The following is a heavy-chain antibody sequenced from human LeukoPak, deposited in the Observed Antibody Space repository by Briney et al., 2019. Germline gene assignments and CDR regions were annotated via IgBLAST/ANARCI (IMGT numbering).Heavy chain of an antibody. J-gene: IGHJ5*02. CDR2: IKQDGSEK. CDR1: GFTFSSYW. CDR3: ARGGGYSGYENWFDP. V-gene: IGHV3-7*01. Sequence: QPGRSLRLSCAASGFTFSSYWMSWVRQAPGKGLEWVANIKQDGSEKYYVDSVKGRFTISRDNAKNSLYLQMNSLRAEDTAVYYCARGGGYSGYENWFDPWGQGTLVTVSS. D-gene: IGHD5-12*01.